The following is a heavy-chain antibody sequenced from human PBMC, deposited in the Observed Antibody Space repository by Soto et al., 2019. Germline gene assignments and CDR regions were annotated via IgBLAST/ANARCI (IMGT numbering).Heavy chain of an antibody. Sequence: GESLKISCKGSRYNFTSYWIAWVRQMPGKGLEWMGIIYPGDSDTRYSPSFQGQVSISADKSISTAYLQWSSLKASDTAMYYCARQDGSALYYFDYWGQGTLVTVSS. CDR3: ARQDGSALYYFDY. J-gene: IGHJ4*02. CDR1: RYNFTSYW. V-gene: IGHV5-51*01. D-gene: IGHD6-19*01. CDR2: IYPGDSDT.